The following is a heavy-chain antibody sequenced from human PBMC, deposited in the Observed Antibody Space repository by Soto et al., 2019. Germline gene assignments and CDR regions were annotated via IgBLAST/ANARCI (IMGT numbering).Heavy chain of an antibody. CDR3: AGGIAARPLGD. Sequence: PSETLSLTCAVSGGSISSGGYSWSWIRQPPGKGLEWIGYIYHSGSTYYNPSLKSRVTISVDRSKSQFSLKLSSVTAADTAVYYCAGGIAARPLGDWGQGTLVTVSS. CDR1: GGSISSGGYS. J-gene: IGHJ4*02. CDR2: IYHSGST. D-gene: IGHD6-6*01. V-gene: IGHV4-30-2*01.